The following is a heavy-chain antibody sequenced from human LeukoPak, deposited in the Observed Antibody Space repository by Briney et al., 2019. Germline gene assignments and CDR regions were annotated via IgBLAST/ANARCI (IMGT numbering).Heavy chain of an antibody. CDR2: INHSGST. CDR1: GGSFSGYY. J-gene: IGHJ4*02. Sequence: PETLSLTCAVYGGSFSGYYWSWIRQPPGKGLEWIGEINHSGSTNYNPSLKSRVTISVDTSKNQFSLKLSSVTAADTAVYYCARGLRVAPGLDYWGQGTLVTVSS. V-gene: IGHV4-34*01. D-gene: IGHD3-3*01. CDR3: ARGLRVAPGLDY.